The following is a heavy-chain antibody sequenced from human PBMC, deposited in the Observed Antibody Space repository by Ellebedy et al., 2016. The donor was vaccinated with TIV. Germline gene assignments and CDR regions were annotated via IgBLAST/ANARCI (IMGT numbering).Heavy chain of an antibody. D-gene: IGHD2-21*02. CDR3: ACWSGDWNGPFDY. CDR2: ISGGGGST. Sequence: GESLKISCAASGSPFTNHAVSWVRQAPGKWLQWVSAISGGGGSTSYADSVKGRFTISRDNSKDTLYLEMKSLRAEDTDVYYCACWSGDWNGPFDYWGPGTLVTVST. CDR1: GSPFTNHA. J-gene: IGHJ4*02. V-gene: IGHV3-23*01.